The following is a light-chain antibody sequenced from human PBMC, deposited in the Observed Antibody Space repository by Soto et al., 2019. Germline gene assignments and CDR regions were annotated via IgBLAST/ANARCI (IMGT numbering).Light chain of an antibody. Sequence: QSALTQPASVSGSPGQSITISCTGTSSDIGDYNYVSWYRQHPGRAPKVMIYEVSNRPSGVSNRFSGSKSGNTASLNISGLQAEDEADDYCSSKTSASTLYVFGTGTKLTVL. CDR2: EVS. J-gene: IGLJ1*01. CDR3: SSKTSASTLYV. V-gene: IGLV2-14*01. CDR1: SSDIGDYNY.